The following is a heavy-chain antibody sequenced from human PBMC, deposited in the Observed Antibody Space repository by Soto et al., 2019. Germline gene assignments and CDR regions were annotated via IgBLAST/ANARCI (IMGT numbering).Heavy chain of an antibody. D-gene: IGHD6-13*01. CDR1: DGSISCYY. Sequence: SETLSLTCTVSDGSISCYYWNWIRQSPGKGLEWIGYIFYSGSTHYNPSLKSRVTISIDTSKNQFSLRLSSVTAADTAVYFCARGSPPSKYGLDVWGQGTTVTVSS. CDR3: ARGSPPSKYGLDV. V-gene: IGHV4-59*01. J-gene: IGHJ6*02. CDR2: IFYSGST.